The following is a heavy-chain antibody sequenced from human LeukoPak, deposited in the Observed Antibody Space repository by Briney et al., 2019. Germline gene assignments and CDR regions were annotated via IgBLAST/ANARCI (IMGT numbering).Heavy chain of an antibody. V-gene: IGHV5-51*01. CDR2: IYPGDSDT. CDR3: ARYYYGSGSFDY. D-gene: IGHD3-10*01. CDR1: GYDSGVSFTSHS. J-gene: IGHJ4*02. Sequence: GESLKISCQGSGYDSGVSFTSHSIAWVRQMPGKGPEWMGIIYPGDSDTRYSPSFQGQVTISADKSISTAYLQWSSLKASDTAMYYCARYYYGSGSFDYWGQGTLVTVSS.